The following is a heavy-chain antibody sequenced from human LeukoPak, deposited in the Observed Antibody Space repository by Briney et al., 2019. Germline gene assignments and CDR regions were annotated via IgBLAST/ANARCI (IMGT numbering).Heavy chain of an antibody. CDR3: ARALTTLTYEGY. Sequence: TGGSLRLSCAASGFTFSSYAMSWIRQAPGKGLEWVSYISSSSSYTNYADSVKGRFTISRDNAKNSLYLQMNSLRAEDTAVYYCARALTTLTYEGYWGQGTLVTVSS. CDR2: ISSSSSYT. V-gene: IGHV3-11*06. CDR1: GFTFSSYA. D-gene: IGHD1-1*01. J-gene: IGHJ4*02.